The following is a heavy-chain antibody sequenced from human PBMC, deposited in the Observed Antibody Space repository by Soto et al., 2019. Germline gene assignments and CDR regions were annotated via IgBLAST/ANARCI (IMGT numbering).Heavy chain of an antibody. Sequence: KPSETLSLTCAVYGGSFSGYYWSWIRQPPGKGLEWIGEINHSGSTNYNPSLKSRVTISVDTSKNQFSLKLSSVTAADTAVYYCARGLRFLEWLLSRGHWFDPWGQGTLVTVSS. CDR3: ARGLRFLEWLLSRGHWFDP. CDR1: GGSFSGYY. J-gene: IGHJ5*02. D-gene: IGHD3-3*01. CDR2: INHSGST. V-gene: IGHV4-34*01.